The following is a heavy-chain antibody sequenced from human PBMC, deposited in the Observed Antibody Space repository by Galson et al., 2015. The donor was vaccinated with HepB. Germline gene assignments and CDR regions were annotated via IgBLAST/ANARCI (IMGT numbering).Heavy chain of an antibody. J-gene: IGHJ4*02. V-gene: IGHV1-2*02. CDR3: ARDVLRWYGFDY. CDR2: INPNSGGT. CDR1: GYTFTGYY. D-gene: IGHD4-23*01. Sequence: SVKVSCKASGYTFTGYYMHWVRQAPGQGLEWMGWINPNSGGTNYAQKFQGRVTMTRDTSISTAYMELSRLRSDDTAVYYCARDVLRWYGFDYWGQGTLVTVSS.